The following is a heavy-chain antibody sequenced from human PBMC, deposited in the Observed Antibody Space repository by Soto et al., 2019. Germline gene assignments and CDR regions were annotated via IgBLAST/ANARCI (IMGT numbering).Heavy chain of an antibody. CDR2: IYYSGST. J-gene: IGHJ5*02. D-gene: IGHD1-1*01. Sequence: KSSETLSLTCTVSGGSVSSGSYYWSWIRQPPGKGLEWIGYIYYSGSTNYNPSLKSRVTISVDTSKNQFSLKLSSVTAADTAVYYCARDLLGRHYERRGGGYWFDPWGQGTLVTVSS. CDR1: GGSVSSGSYY. CDR3: ARDLLGRHYERRGGGYWFDP. V-gene: IGHV4-61*01.